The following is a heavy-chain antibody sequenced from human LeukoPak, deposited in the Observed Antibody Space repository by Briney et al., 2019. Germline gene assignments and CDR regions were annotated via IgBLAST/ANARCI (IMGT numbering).Heavy chain of an antibody. J-gene: IGHJ6*03. CDR3: ARSIVVVIAPDYYYYYMDV. D-gene: IGHD2-21*01. CDR1: GGSISSYY. Sequence: SETLSLTCTVSGGSISSYYWSWIRQPPGKGLEWIGYIYYSGSTNYNPSLKSRVTISVDTSKNQFSLKLSSVTAADTAVYYCARSIVVVIAPDYYYYYMDVWGKGTTVTVSS. CDR2: IYYSGST. V-gene: IGHV4-59*01.